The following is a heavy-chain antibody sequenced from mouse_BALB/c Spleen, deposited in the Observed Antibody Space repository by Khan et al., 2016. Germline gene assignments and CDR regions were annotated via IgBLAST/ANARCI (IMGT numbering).Heavy chain of an antibody. V-gene: IGHV1-7*01. CDR2: INPSTGYT. Sequence: VQLQESGAELAKPGASVKMSCKASGYTFTSYWMHWVKQRPGQGLEWIGYINPSTGYTEYNQKFKDKATLTADKSSSTAYMQLSSLTSEDSAVDYCATSSYYGSSYYAMDYWCQGTSVTVSS. D-gene: IGHD1-1*01. CDR3: ATSSYYGSSYYAMDY. CDR1: GYTFTSYW. J-gene: IGHJ4*01.